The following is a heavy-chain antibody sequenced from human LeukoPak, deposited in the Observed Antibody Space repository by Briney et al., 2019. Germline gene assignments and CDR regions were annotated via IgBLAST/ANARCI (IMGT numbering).Heavy chain of an antibody. Sequence: GGSLRLSCAASGFTFSSYSMNWVRQAPGKGLEWVSYISSSSSTIYYADSVKGRFTISRDNAKNSLYLQMNSLRAEDTAVYYCARRVLTVAGPLGYYFDYWGQGTLVAVSS. CDR3: ARRVLTVAGPLGYYFDY. D-gene: IGHD6-19*01. CDR2: ISSSSSTI. J-gene: IGHJ4*02. CDR1: GFTFSSYS. V-gene: IGHV3-48*01.